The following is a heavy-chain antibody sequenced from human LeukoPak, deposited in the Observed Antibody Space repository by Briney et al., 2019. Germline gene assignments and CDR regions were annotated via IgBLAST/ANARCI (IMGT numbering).Heavy chain of an antibody. CDR2: IYYSGST. CDR1: GGSISSGGYY. V-gene: IGHV4-31*03. CDR3: ARVEYSSSPYWYFDL. Sequence: SQTLSLTCTVSGGSISSGGYYWSWIRQHPEKGLEWIGYIYYSGSTYYNPSLKSRVTISVDTSKNQFSLKLSSVTAADTAVYYCARVEYSSSPYWYFDLWGRGTLVTVSS. J-gene: IGHJ2*01. D-gene: IGHD6-6*01.